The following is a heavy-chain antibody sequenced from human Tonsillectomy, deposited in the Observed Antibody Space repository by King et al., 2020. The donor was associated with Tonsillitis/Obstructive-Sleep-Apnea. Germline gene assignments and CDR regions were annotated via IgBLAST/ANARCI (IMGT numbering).Heavy chain of an antibody. J-gene: IGHJ6*02. V-gene: IGHV3-48*03. Sequence: VQLVESGGGLVQPGGSLRLSCAASGFTFSSYEMNWVRQAPGKGLEWVSYISSSGSTIYYADSVKGRFTISRDNAKNSLYLRMNSLRAEDTAVYYCARDTPWEYQLLGNYYYGMDVWGQGTTVTVSS. CDR3: ARDTPWEYQLLGNYYYGMDV. CDR1: GFTFSSYE. D-gene: IGHD2-2*01. CDR2: ISSSGSTI.